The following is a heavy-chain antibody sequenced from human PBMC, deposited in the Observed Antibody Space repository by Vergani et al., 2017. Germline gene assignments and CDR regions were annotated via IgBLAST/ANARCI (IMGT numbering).Heavy chain of an antibody. Sequence: EVQLLESGGGLVQPGGSLRLSCAASGFTFSSYAMSWVRQAPGKGLEWVSAISGSGGSTYYADSVKGRFTISRDNSKNTLYLQMNSLRAEDTAVYYCARDPSGITIFGVVISFTRGELDYWGQGTLVTVSS. D-gene: IGHD3-3*01. CDR2: ISGSGGST. CDR3: ARDPSGITIFGVVISFTRGELDY. J-gene: IGHJ4*02. CDR1: GFTFSSYA. V-gene: IGHV3-23*01.